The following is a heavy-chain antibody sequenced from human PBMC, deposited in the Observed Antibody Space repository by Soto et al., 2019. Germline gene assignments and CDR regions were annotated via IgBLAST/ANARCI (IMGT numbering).Heavy chain of an antibody. J-gene: IGHJ4*02. Sequence: QITLKESGPTLMRPTQPLTLTCTVSGFSLDTWGVGVGWIRQPPGKAPEWLALIYWDDDKRYSPSLKNRLTITKDTSKNQVVLTVTNMDPVDTVTYYCARALGSWGAYYFDHWGQGTLVTVSS. D-gene: IGHD3-16*01. CDR2: IYWDDDK. V-gene: IGHV2-5*02. CDR3: ARALGSWGAYYFDH. CDR1: GFSLDTWGVG.